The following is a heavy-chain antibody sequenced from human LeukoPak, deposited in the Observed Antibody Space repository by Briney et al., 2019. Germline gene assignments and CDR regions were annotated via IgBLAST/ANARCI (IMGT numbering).Heavy chain of an antibody. CDR3: ARAGQFISARPISFDY. CDR1: GGSISNYY. Sequence: SETLSLTCTVSGGSISNYYWNWIRQPPGKGLEWIGSIYYSGRTNSNPSLKSRVTISVDTSKNQFSLKLSSVTAADTAVYYCARAGQFISARPISFDYWGQGNLVTVSS. CDR2: IYYSGRT. D-gene: IGHD6-6*01. V-gene: IGHV4-59*01. J-gene: IGHJ4*02.